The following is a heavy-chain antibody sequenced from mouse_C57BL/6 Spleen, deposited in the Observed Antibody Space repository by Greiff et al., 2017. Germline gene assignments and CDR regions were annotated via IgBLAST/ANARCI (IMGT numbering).Heavy chain of an antibody. Sequence: VQLQQSGPELVKPGASVKISCKASGYTFTDYYMNWVKQSHGKSLEWIGDINPNNGGTSYNQKFKGKDTLTVDKSSSTAYMELRSLTSEDSAVYYCARVHYGSSSYYFDYWGQGTTLTVSS. V-gene: IGHV1-26*01. D-gene: IGHD1-1*01. CDR2: INPNNGGT. CDR1: GYTFTDYY. J-gene: IGHJ2*01. CDR3: ARVHYGSSSYYFDY.